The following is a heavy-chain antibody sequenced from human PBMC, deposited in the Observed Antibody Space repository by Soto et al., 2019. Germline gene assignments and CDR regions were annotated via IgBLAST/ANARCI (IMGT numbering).Heavy chain of an antibody. CDR3: AREVQVHTPAFVY. CDR2: ISPMIGAA. J-gene: IGHJ4*02. Sequence: QVQLVQSGEEMKKPGSSVKVSCQSSGGTFNTYAMNWVRQAPGQGPEWMGDISPMIGAANYAPKFQGRVTITADESTGTSYMQLSSLTSEDTAPYFCAREVQVHTPAFVYWGQGTLVTVSS. D-gene: IGHD3-10*01. CDR1: GGTFNTYA. V-gene: IGHV1-69*19.